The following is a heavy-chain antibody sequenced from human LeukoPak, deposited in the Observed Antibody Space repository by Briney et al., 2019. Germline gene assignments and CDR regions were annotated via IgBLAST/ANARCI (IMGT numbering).Heavy chain of an antibody. CDR1: GGTFSSYA. CDR2: IIPIFGTA. V-gene: IGHV1-69*13. D-gene: IGHD2-2*01. CDR3: ARDRVVVPAAIGGENYYYMDV. Sequence: SVKVSCKASGGTFSSYAISWVRQAPGQGLEWMGGIIPIFGTANYAQKFQGRVTITADESTSTAYMELSSLRSEDTAVYYCARDRVVVPAAIGGENYYYMDVWGKGTTVTVTS. J-gene: IGHJ6*03.